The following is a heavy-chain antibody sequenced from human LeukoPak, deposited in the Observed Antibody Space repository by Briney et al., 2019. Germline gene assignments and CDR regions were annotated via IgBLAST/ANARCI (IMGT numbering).Heavy chain of an antibody. D-gene: IGHD3-16*01. CDR3: ASDGGGYFDY. J-gene: IGHJ4*02. Sequence: GGSLRLSCAASEFTFSSYSMNWVRQAPGKGLEWVSSISSSSSYIYYADSVKGRFTISRDNAKNSLYLQMNSLRAEDTAVYYCASDGGGYFDYWGQGTLVTVSS. CDR1: EFTFSSYS. V-gene: IGHV3-21*01. CDR2: ISSSSSYI.